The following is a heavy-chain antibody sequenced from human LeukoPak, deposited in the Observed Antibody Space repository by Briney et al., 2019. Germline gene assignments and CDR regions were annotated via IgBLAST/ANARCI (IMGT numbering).Heavy chain of an antibody. V-gene: IGHV1-46*01. Sequence: ASVKVSCKASGYTFTSYYMYWVRQAPGQGLEWMGIICPTGGSTNYAQKFQGRVTMTRDTSTSTVYMELSSLRSDDTAVYYCARQGTGATLSRRLQDYYFDYWGQGTLVTVSS. D-gene: IGHD1-1*01. CDR3: ARQGTGATLSRRLQDYYFDY. CDR1: GYTFTSYY. J-gene: IGHJ4*02. CDR2: ICPTGGST.